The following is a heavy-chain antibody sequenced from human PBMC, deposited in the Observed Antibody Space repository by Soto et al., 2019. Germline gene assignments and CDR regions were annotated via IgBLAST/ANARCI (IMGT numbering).Heavy chain of an antibody. Sequence: EVQLVESGGGLVQPGGSLRLSCAASGFTFSSYSMNWVRQAPGKGLEWVSYISSSSSTIYYADSVKGRFTISRDNAKYSLYQQMNSLRADDTAVYYGARAVYSSFYYYYYYMDVWCKGTTVTVSS. CDR3: ARAVYSSFYYYYYYMDV. CDR1: GFTFSSYS. J-gene: IGHJ6*03. D-gene: IGHD6-6*01. V-gene: IGHV3-48*01. CDR2: ISSSSSTI.